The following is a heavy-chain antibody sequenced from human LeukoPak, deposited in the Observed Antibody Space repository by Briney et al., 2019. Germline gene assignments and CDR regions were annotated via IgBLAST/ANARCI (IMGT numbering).Heavy chain of an antibody. CDR1: GGSISSSSYY. CDR3: ARHPLVYSLDPNWFDP. J-gene: IGHJ5*02. CDR2: IYYSGST. D-gene: IGHD5-18*01. V-gene: IGHV4-39*01. Sequence: PSETLSLTCTVSGGSISSSSYYWGWIRQPPGKGLEWIGSIYYSGSTYYNPSLKSRVTISVDTSKNQLSLKLSSVTAADTAVYYCARHPLVYSLDPNWFDPWGQGTLVTVSS.